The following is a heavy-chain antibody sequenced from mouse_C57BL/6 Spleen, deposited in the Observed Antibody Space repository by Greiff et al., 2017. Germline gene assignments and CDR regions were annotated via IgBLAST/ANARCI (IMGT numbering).Heavy chain of an antibody. CDR1: GYTFTSYW. CDR2: IHPNSGST. D-gene: IGHD2-4*01. CDR3: AREVYYDYDVDYAMDY. V-gene: IGHV1-64*01. J-gene: IGHJ4*01. Sequence: QVQLQQPGAELVQPGASVKLSCKASGYTFTSYWMPWVKQRPGQGLEWIGMIHPNSGSTNYNEKFKCTATLTVDTSSSTAYMQLSSLTSEDSAVYYCAREVYYDYDVDYAMDYWGQGTSVTVSS.